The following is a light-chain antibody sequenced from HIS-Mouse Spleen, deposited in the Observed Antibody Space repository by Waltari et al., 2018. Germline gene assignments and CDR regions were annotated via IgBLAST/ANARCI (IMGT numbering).Light chain of an antibody. CDR2: DVS. Sequence: QSALTQPRSVSGSPGQSVTISCTGTSSDVGGYNYVSGYQQHPGKAPKLMIYDVSKRPSGVPDRFSGSKSGNTASLTISGLQAEDEADYYCCSYAGSYTWVFGGGTKLTVL. CDR3: CSYAGSYTWV. J-gene: IGLJ3*02. V-gene: IGLV2-11*01. CDR1: SSDVGGYNY.